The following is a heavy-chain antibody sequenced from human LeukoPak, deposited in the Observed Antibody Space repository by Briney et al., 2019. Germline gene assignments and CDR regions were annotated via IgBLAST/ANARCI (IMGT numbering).Heavy chain of an antibody. CDR1: GYTFTDYG. J-gene: IGHJ3*02. Sequence: ASVKVSCKASGYTFTDYGFTWVRQAPGQGLEWMGWISALNGNANYAHKFRGRVTLTRDTSTGTAYMELSSLRSEDTAVYYCARVGGDLGYCSSTSCKGAFDIWGQGTMVTVSS. V-gene: IGHV1-18*01. D-gene: IGHD2-2*01. CDR3: ARVGGDLGYCSSTSCKGAFDI. CDR2: ISALNGNA.